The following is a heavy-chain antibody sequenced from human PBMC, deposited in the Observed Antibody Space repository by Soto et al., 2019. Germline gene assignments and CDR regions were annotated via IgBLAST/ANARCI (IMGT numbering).Heavy chain of an antibody. D-gene: IGHD3-9*01. CDR2: IYYSGST. CDR1: GGSISSYY. CDR3: ARGPTYYDILTGLKYYYGMDV. Sequence: SETLSLTCTVSGGSISSYYWSWIRQPPGKGLEWIGYIYYSGSTNYNPSLKSRVTISVDTSKNQFSLKLSSVTAADTAVYYCARGPTYYDILTGLKYYYGMDVWGQGTTVTV. V-gene: IGHV4-59*01. J-gene: IGHJ6*02.